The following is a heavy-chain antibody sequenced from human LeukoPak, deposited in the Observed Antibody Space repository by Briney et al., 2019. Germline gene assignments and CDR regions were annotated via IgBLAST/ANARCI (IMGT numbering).Heavy chain of an antibody. J-gene: IGHJ4*02. CDR1: GFTFSNYA. Sequence: GGSLRLSCAASGFTFSNYAMSWVRQAPGKGLEWVSVISGSGGSTNYADSVKGRFIIPRDNSKNTLYLQMNSLRAEDTAVYYCAKEPPDYDSSGSFDYWGQGTLVTVSS. D-gene: IGHD3-22*01. CDR2: ISGSGGST. V-gene: IGHV3-23*01. CDR3: AKEPPDYDSSGSFDY.